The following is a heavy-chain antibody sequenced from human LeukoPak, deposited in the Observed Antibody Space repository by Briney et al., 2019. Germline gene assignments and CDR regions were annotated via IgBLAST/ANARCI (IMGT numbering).Heavy chain of an antibody. Sequence: KSSVTLSLTCTVSGGSISSSSYYWGWIRQPPGKGLVWIGCIYYSGSTYYNPSLNNRVTISVDTSKNQFSLKLSSVTAADTAVYYCASFLSSGYYYLPNYWGQGTLVTVSS. CDR2: IYYSGST. CDR3: ASFLSSGYYYLPNY. J-gene: IGHJ4*02. CDR1: GGSISSSSYY. V-gene: IGHV4-39*01. D-gene: IGHD3-22*01.